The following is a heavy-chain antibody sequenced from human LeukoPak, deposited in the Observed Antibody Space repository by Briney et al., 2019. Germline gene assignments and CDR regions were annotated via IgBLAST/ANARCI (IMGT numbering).Heavy chain of an antibody. D-gene: IGHD2-15*01. CDR3: RVGHYSDY. J-gene: IGHJ4*02. CDR2: IKNDGSEQ. Sequence: PGGSLKLSCAGSRFNFSDFWMSWVREAPGKGLEWVANIKNDGSEQYYVDSVKGRFTISRDNAKSSLFLQMHSLRAEDTAVYYCRVGHYSDYWGQGTLVTVS. V-gene: IGHV3-7*01. CDR1: RFNFSDFW.